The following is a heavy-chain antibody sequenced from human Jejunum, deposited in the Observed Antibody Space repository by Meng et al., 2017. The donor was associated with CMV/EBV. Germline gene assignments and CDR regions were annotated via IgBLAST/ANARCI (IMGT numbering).Heavy chain of an antibody. V-gene: IGHV3-21*01. CDR2: ISSSSSYI. CDR3: ASSPRDFWSGPSMDV. J-gene: IGHJ6*02. Sequence: GFVFSTFSMDWVRPAPGKGLEWVATISSSSSYIYYGDSVKGRFTVSRDNAKNSLFLQMNSLRAEDTAVYYCASSPRDFWSGPSMDVWGQGTTVTVSS. CDR1: GFVFSTFS. D-gene: IGHD3-3*01.